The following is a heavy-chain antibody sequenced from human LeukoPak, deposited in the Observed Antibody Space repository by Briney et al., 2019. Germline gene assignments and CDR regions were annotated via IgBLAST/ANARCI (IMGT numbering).Heavy chain of an antibody. CDR3: GGIGPSYYYGMDV. Sequence: PSGTLTLSCAASGFTFSSYAMHWVRQAPGKGLEWVAVISYDGSNNYYAASVKGRFTISRDNSKNLLYLQMTSLRAEDTAGYCCGGIGPSYYYGMDVWGQGTTVTASS. CDR2: ISYDGSNN. J-gene: IGHJ6*02. D-gene: IGHD3-10*01. V-gene: IGHV3-30-3*01. CDR1: GFTFSSYA.